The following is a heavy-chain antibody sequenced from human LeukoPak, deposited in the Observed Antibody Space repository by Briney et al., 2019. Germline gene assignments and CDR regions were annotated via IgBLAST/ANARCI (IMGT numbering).Heavy chain of an antibody. CDR2: IKQDGSEK. CDR3: AGERPSSSWYDF. Sequence: GGSLRLSCAASEFTFSTYLMTWVRQAPGKGLEWVANIKQDGSEKYYADSVRGRFTISRDNGKKSLYLQMNSLRGEDTAVYYCAGERPSSSWYDFWGQGPLVTVSS. J-gene: IGHJ5*01. CDR1: EFTFSTYL. V-gene: IGHV3-7*01. D-gene: IGHD6-13*01.